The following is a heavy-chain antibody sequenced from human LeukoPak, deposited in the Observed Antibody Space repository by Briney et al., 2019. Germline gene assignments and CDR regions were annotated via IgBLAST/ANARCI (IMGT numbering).Heavy chain of an antibody. CDR2: ISSSGGST. Sequence: PGGSLRLSCATSGFIFSSYAMSWVRQAPGKGLEWVSAISSSGGSTYYADSVKGRFTISRDNSKNTLYLQMNSLRAEDTAVYYCAKVPRWLQSFDYWGQGTLVAVSS. D-gene: IGHD5-24*01. J-gene: IGHJ4*02. V-gene: IGHV3-23*01. CDR3: AKVPRWLQSFDY. CDR1: GFIFSSYA.